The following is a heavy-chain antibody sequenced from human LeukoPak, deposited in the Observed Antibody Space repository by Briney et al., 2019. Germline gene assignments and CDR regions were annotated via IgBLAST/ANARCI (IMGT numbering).Heavy chain of an antibody. Sequence: QPGRSLRLSCTASGFTFGDYAMSWVRQAPGKGLEWVGFIRSKAYGGTTEYAASVKGRFTISRDDSKNTAYLQMNSLKTEDTAVYYCTRGPVYYYDSSGYYDDYWGQGTLVTVSS. V-gene: IGHV3-49*04. CDR2: IRSKAYGGTT. CDR1: GFTFGDYA. J-gene: IGHJ4*02. D-gene: IGHD3-22*01. CDR3: TRGPVYYYDSSGYYDDY.